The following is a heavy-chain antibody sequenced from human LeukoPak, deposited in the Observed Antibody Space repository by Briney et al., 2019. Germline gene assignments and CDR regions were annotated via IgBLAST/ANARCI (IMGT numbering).Heavy chain of an antibody. D-gene: IGHD3-22*01. J-gene: IGHJ6*03. CDR1: GGSISSYY. V-gene: IGHV4-59*01. Sequence: SETLSLTCTVSGGSISSYYWSWIRQPPGKGLEWIGNIYYSGSTNYNPSLKGRVTISVDTSKNQFSLKLSSVTAADTAVYYCTRGSIAYYYMDVWGKGTTVTISS. CDR2: IYYSGST. CDR3: TRGSIAYYYMDV.